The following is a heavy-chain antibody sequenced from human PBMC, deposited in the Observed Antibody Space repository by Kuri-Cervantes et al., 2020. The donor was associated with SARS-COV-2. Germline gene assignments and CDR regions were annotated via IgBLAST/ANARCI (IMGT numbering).Heavy chain of an antibody. CDR2: IRSNSHGGAA. J-gene: IGHJ4*02. V-gene: IGHV3-49*03. CDR3: ARDYYDSSGVY. CDR1: GFTFGDHA. Sequence: GESLKISCSASGFTFGDHAMSWFRQAPGKGLEWVGFIRSNSHGGAAESAASVKGRFTISRDNAKNTLYLQMNSLRAEDTAVYYCARDYYDSSGVYWSQGTLVTVSS. D-gene: IGHD3-22*01.